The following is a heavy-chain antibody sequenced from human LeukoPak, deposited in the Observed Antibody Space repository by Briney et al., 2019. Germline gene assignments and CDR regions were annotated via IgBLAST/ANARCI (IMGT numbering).Heavy chain of an antibody. CDR1: GFTFSSYA. CDR2: ISYDGSNK. J-gene: IGHJ4*02. D-gene: IGHD3-3*01. CDR3: ARVGLGEWFVYYFDY. Sequence: PGGSLRLTCAASGFTFSSYAMHWVRQAPGKGLEWVAVISYDGSNKYYADSVKGRFTISRDNSKNTLYLQMNSLRAEDPAVYYCARVGLGEWFVYYFDYWGQGTLVTVSS. V-gene: IGHV3-30-3*01.